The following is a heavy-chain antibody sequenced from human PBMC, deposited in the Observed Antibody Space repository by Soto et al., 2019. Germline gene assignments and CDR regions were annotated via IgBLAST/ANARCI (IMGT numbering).Heavy chain of an antibody. CDR2: ISYDGSNK. CDR1: GFTFSIYG. CDR3: AKWDTAMVSYYYYGMDV. J-gene: IGHJ6*02. V-gene: IGHV3-30*18. Sequence: GGSLRLSCAASGFTFSIYGMQWVRHAPGKGLEWVAVISYDGSNKYYADSVKGRFTISRDNSKNTLYLQMNSLRAEDTAVYYCAKWDTAMVSYYYYGMDVWGQGTTVTAP. D-gene: IGHD5-18*01.